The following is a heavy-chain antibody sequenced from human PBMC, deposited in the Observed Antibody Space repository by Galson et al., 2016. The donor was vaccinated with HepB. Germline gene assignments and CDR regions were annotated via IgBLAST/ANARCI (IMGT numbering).Heavy chain of an antibody. CDR1: GGTFSSYA. CDR2: IIPFFGAA. V-gene: IGHV1-69*13. D-gene: IGHD5-18*01. J-gene: IGHJ6*01. Sequence: SVKVSCKASGGTFSSYAISWVRQAPGQRLEWMGGIIPFFGAANYAQKFQGRVTITADESTSTAYMELSSLRSEDTAVYYCARGLNEIHLWLTHYYYDLDVWGQGTTVIVSS. CDR3: ARGLNEIHLWLTHYYYDLDV.